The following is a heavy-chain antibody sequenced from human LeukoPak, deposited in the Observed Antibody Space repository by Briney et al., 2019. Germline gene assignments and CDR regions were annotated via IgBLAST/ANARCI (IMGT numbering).Heavy chain of an antibody. J-gene: IGHJ4*02. CDR2: IRSKAYGETA. V-gene: IGHV3-49*03. D-gene: IGHD1-1*01. Sequence: PVGSLRLSCTASVFTFGDYAMSCIRQAPGKGLEWGGFIRSKAYGETADYAASVKGRFTISRDDSKAIAYLKMNSLKTEDTAVYHCTRDRGAYNLYDYWGQGTLVTVSS. CDR1: VFTFGDYA. CDR3: TRDRGAYNLYDY.